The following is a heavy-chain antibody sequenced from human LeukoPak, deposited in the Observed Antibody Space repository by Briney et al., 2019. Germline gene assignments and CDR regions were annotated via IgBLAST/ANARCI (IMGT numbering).Heavy chain of an antibody. D-gene: IGHD6-19*01. V-gene: IGHV5-51*01. Sequence: GESLKISCKASGYSFTSYWIGWVRQMPGKGLEWMGIVYPDDSDTRYSPSFQGQVTISADKSINTAYLQWSSLEASDTAMYYCARREIPSSGWDYWGQGTLVTVSS. CDR2: VYPDDSDT. J-gene: IGHJ4*02. CDR1: GYSFTSYW. CDR3: ARREIPSSGWDY.